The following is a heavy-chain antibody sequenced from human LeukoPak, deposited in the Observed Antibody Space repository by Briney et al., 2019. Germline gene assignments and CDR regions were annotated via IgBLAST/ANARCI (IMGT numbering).Heavy chain of an antibody. CDR3: AKGPRAGLRYWYFDL. D-gene: IGHD2-21*02. Sequence: GGTLRLSCAASGLTFNTYAMSWVRQAPGKGLQWVSTVSGSGAGTFYGDSVKGRFTISRDDSNNTLFLQMNSLSADDTAVYFCAKGPRAGLRYWYFDLWGRGSLVTVPS. CDR2: VSGSGAGT. CDR1: GLTFNTYA. V-gene: IGHV3-23*01. J-gene: IGHJ2*01.